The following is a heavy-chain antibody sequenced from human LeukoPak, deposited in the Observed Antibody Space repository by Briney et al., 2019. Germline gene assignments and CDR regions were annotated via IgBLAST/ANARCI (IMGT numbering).Heavy chain of an antibody. CDR1: GYSFTSYW. Sequence: GESLKISCKGSGYSFTSYWIGWVRQMPGKGLEWMGIIYPGDSDTRYSPSFQGQVTISADKSISTAYLQWNSLKASDTAMYYCGRLLSSSWTGIDYGGQEPLVPVSS. CDR2: IYPGDSDT. V-gene: IGHV5-51*01. J-gene: IGHJ4*02. D-gene: IGHD6-13*01. CDR3: GRLLSSSWTGIDY.